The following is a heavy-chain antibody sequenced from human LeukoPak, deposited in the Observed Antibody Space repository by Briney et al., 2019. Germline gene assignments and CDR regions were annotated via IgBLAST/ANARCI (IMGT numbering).Heavy chain of an antibody. CDR2: ISGGGGST. V-gene: IGHV3-23*01. CDR1: GFTFSSYA. Sequence: GGSLRLSCAASGFTFSSYAMSWVRQAPGKGLEWVSAISGGGGSTYYADSVKGRFTISRDNSKNTLYLQMNSLRAEDTAVYYCAKALTCSSTSCYYYYYMDVWGKGTTVTVSS. D-gene: IGHD2-2*01. J-gene: IGHJ6*03. CDR3: AKALTCSSTSCYYYYYMDV.